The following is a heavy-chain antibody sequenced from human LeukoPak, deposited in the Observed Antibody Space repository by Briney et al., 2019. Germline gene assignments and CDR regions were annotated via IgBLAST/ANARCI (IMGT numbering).Heavy chain of an antibody. V-gene: IGHV4-39*07. CDR3: AGLGRGFSDDY. D-gene: IGHD3-10*01. CDR1: GDSISSSGYY. CDR2: IHHSGNT. J-gene: IGHJ4*02. Sequence: SETLSLTCSVSGDSISSSGYYWDWIRQPPGKGLEWIGSIHHSGNTNYNPSLKSRVTTSADMSKNQFSLKLSSVTAADTAVYYCAGLGRGFSDDYWGQGTLVTVSS.